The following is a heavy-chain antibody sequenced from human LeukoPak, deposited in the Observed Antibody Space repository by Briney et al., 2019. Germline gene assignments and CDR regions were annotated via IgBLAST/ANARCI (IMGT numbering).Heavy chain of an antibody. J-gene: IGHJ4*02. Sequence: PGGSLRLSCAASGFAFSDYSMNWVRQAPGKGLEWVSFISSGSSYIYYADSVKGRFTISRDNAKNSLYLQMNSLRAEDTAVYYCARGSSSFDYWGQGTLVTVSS. CDR3: ARGSSSFDY. D-gene: IGHD6-6*01. CDR1: GFAFSDYS. V-gene: IGHV3-21*01. CDR2: ISSGSSYI.